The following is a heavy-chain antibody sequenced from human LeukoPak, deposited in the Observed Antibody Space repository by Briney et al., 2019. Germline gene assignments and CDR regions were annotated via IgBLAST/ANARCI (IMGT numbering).Heavy chain of an antibody. CDR1: GDSISNYY. D-gene: IGHD6-6*01. Sequence: SETLSLTCTVSGDSISNYYWSWIRQPPGKGLEWIGYIYYSGSTNYNPSLKSRVTISVDTSKNQFSLKLSSVTAADTAVYYCARTRGSSSGAYYYYYMDVWGKGTTVTVSS. V-gene: IGHV4-59*08. CDR2: IYYSGST. J-gene: IGHJ6*03. CDR3: ARTRGSSSGAYYYYYMDV.